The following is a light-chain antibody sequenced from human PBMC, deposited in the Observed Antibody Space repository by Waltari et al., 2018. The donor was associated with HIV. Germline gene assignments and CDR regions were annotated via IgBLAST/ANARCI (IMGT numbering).Light chain of an antibody. Sequence: QTALTQPASVSGSPGQSITISCTGTSSDVVAYNLVSWYQQHPGKAPRLIIYDVSERPAGVSNRFTGSKSGNTASLTISGLQAEDEADYYCCSYVSEIVPCVFGGGTKLTVL. CDR3: CSYVSEIVPCV. CDR1: SSDVVAYNL. V-gene: IGLV2-23*02. J-gene: IGLJ3*02. CDR2: DVS.